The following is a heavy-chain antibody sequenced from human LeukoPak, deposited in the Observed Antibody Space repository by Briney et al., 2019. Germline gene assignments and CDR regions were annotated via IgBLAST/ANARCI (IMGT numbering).Heavy chain of an antibody. CDR2: IYYSGST. V-gene: IGHV4-59*01. D-gene: IGHD4-17*01. Sequence: SETLSLTCTVSGGSISSYYWSWIRQPPGKGLEWIGYIYYSGSTNYNPSLKSRVTISVDTSKNQFSLKLSSVTAADTAVYYCAKGTVIFDYWGQGTLVTVSS. CDR1: GGSISSYY. CDR3: AKGTVIFDY. J-gene: IGHJ4*02.